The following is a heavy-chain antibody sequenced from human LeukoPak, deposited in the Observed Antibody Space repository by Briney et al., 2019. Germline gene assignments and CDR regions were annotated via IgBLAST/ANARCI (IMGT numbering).Heavy chain of an antibody. Sequence: SETLSLTCTVSGGSISSSSYYWGWIRQPPGKGLEWIGSIYYSGSTYYNPSLKSRVTISVDTSKNQFSLKLSSVTAADTAVYYCARGLWVVDIVERHFDYWGQGTLVTVSS. J-gene: IGHJ4*02. CDR2: IYYSGST. D-gene: IGHD5-12*01. CDR3: ARGLWVVDIVERHFDY. CDR1: GGSISSSSYY. V-gene: IGHV4-39*07.